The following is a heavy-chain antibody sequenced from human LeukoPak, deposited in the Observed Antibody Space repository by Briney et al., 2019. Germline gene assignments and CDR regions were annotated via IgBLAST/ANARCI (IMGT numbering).Heavy chain of an antibody. CDR1: GFIVSNNY. CDR2: IHNDGST. D-gene: IGHD3-3*02. V-gene: IGHV3-53*01. Sequence: GGSLRLSCAASGFIVSNNYMTWVRQAPGKGLEWVSVIHNDGSTYYADSVKGRFTISRDNSKNTLYLQMHSLRVEDTAVYYCTALARDYWGQGILVTVSS. CDR3: TALARDY. J-gene: IGHJ4*02.